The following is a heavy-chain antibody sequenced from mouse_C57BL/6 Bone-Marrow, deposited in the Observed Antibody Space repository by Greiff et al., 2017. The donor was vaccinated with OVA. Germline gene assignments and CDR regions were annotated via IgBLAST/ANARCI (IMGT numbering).Heavy chain of an antibody. CDR3: ANHYYGSRGNYAMDY. V-gene: IGHV1-55*01. D-gene: IGHD1-1*01. CDR1: GYTFTSYW. Sequence: QVQLQQPGAELVKPGASVKMSCKASGYTFTSYWITWVKQRPGQGLEWIGDIYPGSGSTNYNEKFKSKATLTVDTSSSTAYMQLSSLTSEDSAVYYCANHYYGSRGNYAMDYWGQGTSVTVSS. J-gene: IGHJ4*01. CDR2: IYPGSGST.